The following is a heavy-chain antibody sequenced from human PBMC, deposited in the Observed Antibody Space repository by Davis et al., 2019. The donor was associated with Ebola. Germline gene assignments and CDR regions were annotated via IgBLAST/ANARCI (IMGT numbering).Heavy chain of an antibody. CDR1: AYTFSSYA. CDR3: AREGGYCSSTSCYQGYFDL. J-gene: IGHJ2*01. Sequence: AASVKVSCKASAYTFSSYAMHWVRQAPGQRLEWMGWINAGNGNTKYSQKFQGRVTITRDTSASTAYMELSSLRSEDTAVYYCAREGGYCSSTSCYQGYFDLWGRGTLVTVSS. D-gene: IGHD2-2*03. V-gene: IGHV1-3*01. CDR2: INAGNGNT.